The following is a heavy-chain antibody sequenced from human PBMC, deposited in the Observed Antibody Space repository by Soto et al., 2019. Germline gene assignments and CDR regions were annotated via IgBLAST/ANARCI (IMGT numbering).Heavy chain of an antibody. J-gene: IGHJ6*02. Sequence: GGSLRLSCAASGFTFSNAWMNWVRQAPGKGLEWVGRIKSKTDGGTTDYAAPVKGRFTISRDDSKNTLYLQMNSLKTEDTAVYYCTTDASTSIAVAGRAQYYYYYYGMDVWGQGTTVTVSS. CDR2: IKSKTDGGTT. V-gene: IGHV3-15*07. CDR1: GFTFSNAW. D-gene: IGHD6-19*01. CDR3: TTDASTSIAVAGRAQYYYYYYGMDV.